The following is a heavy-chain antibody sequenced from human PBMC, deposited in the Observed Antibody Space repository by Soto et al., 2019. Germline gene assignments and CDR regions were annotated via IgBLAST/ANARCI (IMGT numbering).Heavy chain of an antibody. J-gene: IGHJ6*03. V-gene: IGHV3-33*01. CDR3: ARDPRDGYFGSNMDV. CDR2: IWYDGSNK. CDR1: GFTFSSYG. Sequence: GGSLRLSCAASGFTFSSYGMHWVRQAPGKGLEWVAVIWYDGSNKYYADSVKGRFTISRDNSKNTLYLQMNSLRAEDTAVYYCARDPRDGYFGSNMDVWGKGTTVTVSS. D-gene: IGHD2-15*01.